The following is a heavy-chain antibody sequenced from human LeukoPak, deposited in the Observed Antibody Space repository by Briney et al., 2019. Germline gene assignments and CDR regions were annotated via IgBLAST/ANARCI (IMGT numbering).Heavy chain of an antibody. V-gene: IGHV4-34*01. J-gene: IGHJ5*02. CDR1: GGSFSGYY. CDR2: INHSGST. D-gene: IGHD5-18*01. Sequence: SETLSLTCAVYGGSFSGYYWSWIRQPPGKGLEWIGEINHSGSTNYNPSLKSRVTISVDTSKNQFSLKLSSVTAADTAVYYCARGRGGSYGYDNWFDPWGQGTLVTVSS. CDR3: ARGRGGSYGYDNWFDP.